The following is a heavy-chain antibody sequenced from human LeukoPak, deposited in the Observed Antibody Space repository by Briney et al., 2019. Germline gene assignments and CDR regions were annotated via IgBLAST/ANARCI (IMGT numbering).Heavy chain of an antibody. J-gene: IGHJ4*02. D-gene: IGHD3-22*01. CDR3: ATLPYYYDSSVSYHFDF. CDR2: IYYSGST. Sequence: SETLFLTCTGSGCPISSYYWSWIRQAPGKGLEWIGYIYYSGSTNYKPYLKSRVTISVEPSKRQFPLQLRSVNDADKAVYYCATLPYYYDSSVSYHFDFGGQGTVVRVS. V-gene: IGHV4-59*01. CDR1: GCPISSYY.